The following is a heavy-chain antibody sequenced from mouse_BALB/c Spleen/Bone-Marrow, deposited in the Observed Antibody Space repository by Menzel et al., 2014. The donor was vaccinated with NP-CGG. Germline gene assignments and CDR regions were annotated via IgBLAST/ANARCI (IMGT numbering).Heavy chain of an antibody. CDR3: ARWEYYAMDY. Sequence: VQLQQSGAELVKPGASVKLSCTASGFNIKDTYMHWVKQRPEQGLEWIGRIDPANGNTKYDPKFQGKATITANTSSNTAYLQLSSLTSEDTAVYYCARWEYYAMDYWGQGTSVTVSS. V-gene: IGHV14-3*02. J-gene: IGHJ4*01. CDR2: IDPANGNT. D-gene: IGHD4-1*01. CDR1: GFNIKDTY.